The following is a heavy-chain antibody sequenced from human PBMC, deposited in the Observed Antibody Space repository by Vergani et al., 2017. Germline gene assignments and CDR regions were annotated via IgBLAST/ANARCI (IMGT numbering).Heavy chain of an antibody. CDR3: ARGLWTPSWFDP. CDR1: GYTFTSYA. Sequence: QVQLVQSGAEVKKPGASVKVFFKASGYTFTSYAMHWVRQAPGQRLEWMGWINSGNGNTKYSQKFQGRVTITRDTSASTAYMELSSLRSEDTAVYYCARGLWTPSWFDPWGQGTLVTVSS. D-gene: IGHD1-1*01. J-gene: IGHJ5*02. V-gene: IGHV1-3*01. CDR2: INSGNGNT.